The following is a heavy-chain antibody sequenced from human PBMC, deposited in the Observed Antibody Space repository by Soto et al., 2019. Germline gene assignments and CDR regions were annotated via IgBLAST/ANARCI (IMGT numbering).Heavy chain of an antibody. V-gene: IGHV4-30-4*01. D-gene: IGHD2-2*01. CDR3: AREGSAWQMPRYYFDY. CDR2: IYYSGST. Sequence: SETLSLTCTVSGGSISSGDYYWSWIRQPPGKGLEWIGYIYYSGSTYYNPSLKSRVTISVDTSKNQFSLKLSSVTAADTAVYYCAREGSAWQMPRYYFDYWGQGTLVTVSS. J-gene: IGHJ4*02. CDR1: GGSISSGDYY.